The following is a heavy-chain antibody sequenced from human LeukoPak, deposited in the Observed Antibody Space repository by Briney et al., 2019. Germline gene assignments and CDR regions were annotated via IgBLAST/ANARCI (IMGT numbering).Heavy chain of an antibody. CDR1: GYTFTGYG. CDR2: ISAYNGNT. D-gene: IGHD2-21*02. Sequence: ASVKVSCKASGYTFTGYGISWVRQAPGQGLEWMGWISAYNGNTNYAQKLQGRVTMSTDTSTSTAYMELRSLRAEDTAVYYCAREYCGGDCSPDDYWGQGTLVTVSS. J-gene: IGHJ4*02. V-gene: IGHV1-18*01. CDR3: AREYCGGDCSPDDY.